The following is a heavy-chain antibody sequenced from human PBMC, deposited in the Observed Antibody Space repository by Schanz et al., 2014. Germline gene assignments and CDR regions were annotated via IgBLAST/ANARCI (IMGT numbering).Heavy chain of an antibody. V-gene: IGHV3-30*18. D-gene: IGHD3-22*01. CDR2: ISYDGRNK. CDR3: AKDHFGHYDSSGCSDCYYYGMDV. Sequence: QVQLVESGGVVVQPGRSLRLSCAGSGFSFSGFGMHWVRQAPGKGLEWVAVISYDGRNKYFADSVKGRFTISRDNSKNTLFLQVNSLRAEDTAVYYCAKDHFGHYDSSGCSDCYYYGMDVWGRGTTVTVSS. J-gene: IGHJ6*02. CDR1: GFSFSGFG.